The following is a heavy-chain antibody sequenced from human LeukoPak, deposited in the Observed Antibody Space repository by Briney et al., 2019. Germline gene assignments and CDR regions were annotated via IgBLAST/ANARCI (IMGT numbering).Heavy chain of an antibody. CDR2: IWYDGSHQ. V-gene: IGHV3-33*06. D-gene: IGHD2-15*01. CDR3: AKDKDTPATAQPQRGYFES. J-gene: IGHJ4*02. Sequence: GGSLRLSCAASGFPFRGSGMHWVRQAPGKGLEWVAVIWYDGSHQYYADSVKGRFTISRDNSKNTLDLQMNSLRVEDTAVYFCAKDKDTPATAQPQRGYFESWGQGTLVTVSS. CDR1: GFPFRGSG.